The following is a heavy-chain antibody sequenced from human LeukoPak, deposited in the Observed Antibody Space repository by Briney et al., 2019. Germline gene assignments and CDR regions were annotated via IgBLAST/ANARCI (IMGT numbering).Heavy chain of an antibody. CDR2: ISPSGRT. CDR1: GYSLSSDYF. V-gene: IGHV4-38-2*02. J-gene: IGHJ4*02. D-gene: IGHD1-26*01. Sequence: SEALSLTCTVSGYSLSSDYFWGWIRQPPGKGLEWIGSISPSGRTYYNPSLKSPITISLHTSKSQSSLNLSSVTSADTAIYYCARVQTGSCFDYWGQGTLVTVSS. CDR3: ARVQTGSCFDY.